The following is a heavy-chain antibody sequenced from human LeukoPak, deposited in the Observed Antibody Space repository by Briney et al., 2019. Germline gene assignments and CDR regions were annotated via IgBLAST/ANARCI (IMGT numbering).Heavy chain of an antibody. CDR3: ARDRSPWAAPGDAFDI. J-gene: IGHJ3*02. D-gene: IGHD6-25*01. CDR1: GYTFTSYG. CDR2: ISAYNGNT. V-gene: IGHV1-18*01. Sequence: ASVKVSCKASGYTFTSYGISWVRQAPGQGLEWMGWISAYNGNTNYAQKLQGRVTMTTDTSTSTAYMELRSLRSDDTAVYCCARDRSPWAAPGDAFDIWGQGTMVTVSS.